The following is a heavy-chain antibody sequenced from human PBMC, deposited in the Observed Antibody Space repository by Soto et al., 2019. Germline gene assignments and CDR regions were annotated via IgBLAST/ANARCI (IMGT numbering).Heavy chain of an antibody. J-gene: IGHJ4*02. CDR3: ARISGYSYGLPPYFDY. V-gene: IGHV4-61*01. CDR2: IYSSGST. Sequence: QVQLQESGPGLVKLSETLSLTCTVSGGSVSSGSYYWSWIRQPPGKGLDWIGYIYSSGSTNYIPSLRRRVTIALDTSKNQFSLKLSSVTAADTAVDYCARISGYSYGLPPYFDYWGQGTLVTVSS. D-gene: IGHD5-18*01. CDR1: GGSVSSGSYY.